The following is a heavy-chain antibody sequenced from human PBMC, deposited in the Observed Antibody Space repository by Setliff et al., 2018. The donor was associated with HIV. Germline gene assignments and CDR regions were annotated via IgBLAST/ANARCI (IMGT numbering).Heavy chain of an antibody. J-gene: IGHJ6*02. Sequence: SETLSLTCTVSGGSISSGDYYWSWIRQPPGKGLEWIGNIYYSGSTNYNPSLKSRVTISVDTSKNQFSLKLSSVTAADTAVYYCARGGGFWYYDSSGYGGRLYYYYGMDVWGQGTTVTVSS. CDR3: ARGGGFWYYDSSGYGGRLYYYYGMDV. CDR2: IYYSGST. D-gene: IGHD3-22*01. V-gene: IGHV4-61*08. CDR1: GGSISSGDYY.